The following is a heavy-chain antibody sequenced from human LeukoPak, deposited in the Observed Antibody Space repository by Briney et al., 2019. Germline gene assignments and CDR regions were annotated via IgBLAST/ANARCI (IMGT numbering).Heavy chain of an antibody. V-gene: IGHV3-64*01. D-gene: IGHD3-10*01. CDR1: GFTFNNYA. CDR2: INSDGRST. J-gene: IGHJ4*02. CDR3: AKDGVLLWFGE. Sequence: GGSLRLSCAASGFTFNNYAMHWVRQAPGKGLEFVSAINSDGRSTYYANSVKGRFTISRDNSKNTLYLQMNSLRAEDTAVYYCAKDGVLLWFGEGGQGTLVTVSS.